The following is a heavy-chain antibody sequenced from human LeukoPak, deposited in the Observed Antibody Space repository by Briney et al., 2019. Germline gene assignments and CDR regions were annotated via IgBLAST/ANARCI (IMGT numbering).Heavy chain of an antibody. CDR1: GDSISSNKW. CDR3: VRDPRDGYAFDY. V-gene: IGHV4-4*02. J-gene: IGHJ4*02. Sequence: SETLSPTCAVSGDSISSNKWWSWVRLPPGKGLEWIGEIYHSGSTNYHPSLKSRVTVSLDTSKNQFSLKLSSVTAADTAVYYCVRDPRDGYAFDYWGQGTLVTVSS. D-gene: IGHD5-24*01. CDR2: IYHSGST.